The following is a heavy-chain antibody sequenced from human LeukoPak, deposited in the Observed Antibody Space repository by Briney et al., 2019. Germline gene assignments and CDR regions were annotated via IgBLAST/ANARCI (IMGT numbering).Heavy chain of an antibody. J-gene: IGHJ6*02. CDR3: ARGALGSGANDYYYYGMDV. CDR2: INAGNGNT. D-gene: IGHD2-15*01. CDR1: GYTFTSYA. V-gene: IGHV1-3*01. Sequence: GASVKVSCKASGYTFTSYAMNWVRQAPGQRLEWMGWINAGNGNTKYSQKFQGRVTITRDTSASTAYMELSSLRSEDTAVYYCARGALGSGANDYYYYGMDVWGQGTTVTVSS.